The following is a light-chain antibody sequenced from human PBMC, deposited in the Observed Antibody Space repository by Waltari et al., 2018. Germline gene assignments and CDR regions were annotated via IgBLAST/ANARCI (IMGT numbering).Light chain of an antibody. J-gene: IGKJ5*01. Sequence: EIVLTQSPATLSLSPGERATLSCRASKSVSSYLAWYQQKPGQAPRLLIYDASNRATGIPARFSGSGSVTDFTLTISSLEPEDFAVYYCQQRSNWPPSITFGQGTRLEIK. V-gene: IGKV3-11*01. CDR2: DAS. CDR3: QQRSNWPPSIT. CDR1: KSVSSY.